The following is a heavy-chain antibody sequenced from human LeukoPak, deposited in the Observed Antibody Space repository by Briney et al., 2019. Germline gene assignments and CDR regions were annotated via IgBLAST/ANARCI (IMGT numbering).Heavy chain of an antibody. V-gene: IGHV4-59*01. Sequence: SETLSLTCTVSGDSISRYYYNWIRQPPGKGLEWIGYIYYSGSTIYNPSLKSRVTISLDTSKNQFSLRLTSVTTADTAVYYCARSPPSHLGYFDYWGQGTLVTVSS. J-gene: IGHJ4*02. CDR1: GDSISRYY. CDR2: IYYSGST. CDR3: ARSPPSHLGYFDY. D-gene: IGHD3-3*02.